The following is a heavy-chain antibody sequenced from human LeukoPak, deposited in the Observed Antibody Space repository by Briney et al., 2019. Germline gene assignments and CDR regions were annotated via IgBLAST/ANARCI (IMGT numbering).Heavy chain of an antibody. CDR2: INQDGSEK. V-gene: IGHV3-7*01. CDR3: AREEVRITGTWSDP. D-gene: IGHD1-20*01. J-gene: IGHJ5*02. CDR1: GLTFSSYW. Sequence: GGSLRLSCASSGLTFSSYWMNGVRQAPGKGLEWVANINQDGSEKYYVDSVRGRFTISRDNAKNSLYLQMNSLRAEDTAVSYCAREEVRITGTWSDPWGEGTLVSVSS.